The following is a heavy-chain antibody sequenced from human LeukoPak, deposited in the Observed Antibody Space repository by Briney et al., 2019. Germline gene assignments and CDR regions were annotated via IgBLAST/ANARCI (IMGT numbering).Heavy chain of an antibody. CDR2: ISSSSSTK. D-gene: IGHD2-2*01. J-gene: IGHJ4*02. Sequence: PGGSLRLSCAASGFTFNIYTINWVRQAPGKGLEWVAYISSSSSTKYYADSVKGRFAISRDNAKNSLYLQMNSLRDEDMAVYYCARDPTSTYQFDSWGQGTLVTVSS. CDR1: GFTFNIYT. CDR3: ARDPTSTYQFDS. V-gene: IGHV3-48*02.